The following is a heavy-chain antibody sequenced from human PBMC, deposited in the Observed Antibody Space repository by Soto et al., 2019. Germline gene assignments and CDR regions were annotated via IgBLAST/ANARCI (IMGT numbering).Heavy chain of an antibody. J-gene: IGHJ4*02. V-gene: IGHV3-23*01. CDR3: VKGREGAGSYPYFDY. Sequence: EMQLLESGGGLVQPGGSLRLSCAASGFTFTSYAMAWVRQAPGKGLEWVSDIGVDGGNIKYVDSVKGRFIISRDNSKNTLYLQMDSLRAEDTATYYCVKGREGAGSYPYFDYWGQGTPVTVSS. CDR1: GFTFTSYA. CDR2: IGVDGGNI. D-gene: IGHD3-10*01.